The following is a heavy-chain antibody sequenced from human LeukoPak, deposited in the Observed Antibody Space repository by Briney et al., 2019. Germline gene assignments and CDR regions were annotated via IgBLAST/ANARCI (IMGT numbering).Heavy chain of an antibody. CDR2: INHDGSDK. D-gene: IGHD1-14*01. Sequence: PGGSLRLSCAASGFAFTTFWMSWVRQAPGKGLEWVANINHDGSDKYYVDSVKGRFTISRDNANNLLYLQMNSLRGGDTAVYYCTRDRSRAEDDWGQGTLVTVSS. CDR1: GFAFTTFW. CDR3: TRDRSRAEDD. V-gene: IGHV3-7*01. J-gene: IGHJ4*02.